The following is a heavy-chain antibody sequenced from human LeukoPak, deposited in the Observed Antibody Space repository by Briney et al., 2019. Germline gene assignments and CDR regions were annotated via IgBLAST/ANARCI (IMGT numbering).Heavy chain of an antibody. Sequence: PGGSLRLSCAASGFTVSSDYMSWVRQAPGKGLEWVSVIYSGGSTYYADSVKGRFTISRHNSKNTLYLQMNSLRAEDTAVYYCARVGYYDSSGYASLGAFDIWGQGTMVTVSS. V-gene: IGHV3-53*04. J-gene: IGHJ3*02. CDR3: ARVGYYDSSGYASLGAFDI. CDR2: IYSGGST. D-gene: IGHD3-22*01. CDR1: GFTVSSDY.